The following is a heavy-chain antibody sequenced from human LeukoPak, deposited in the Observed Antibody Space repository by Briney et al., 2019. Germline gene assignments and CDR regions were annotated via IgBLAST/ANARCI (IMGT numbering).Heavy chain of an antibody. CDR3: AKRLAMTGTYHFDY. V-gene: IGHV3-23*01. Sequence: GGSLRLSCAASGFTFSSYAMSWVRQAPGKGLEWVSAISGSGGSTYYADSVRGRFTISRDNSKNTLYLQMNSLRAEDTAVYYCAKRLAMTGTYHFDYWGQGTLVTVSS. J-gene: IGHJ4*02. CDR2: ISGSGGST. CDR1: GFTFSSYA. D-gene: IGHD6-19*01.